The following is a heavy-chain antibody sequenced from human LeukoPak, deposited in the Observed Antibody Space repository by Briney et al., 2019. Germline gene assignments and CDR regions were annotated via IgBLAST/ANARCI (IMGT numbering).Heavy chain of an antibody. J-gene: IGHJ3*02. CDR2: ISWNSGSL. CDR1: GFTFDDYV. D-gene: IGHD3-10*01. CDR3: AKALFGSGSLSAFDI. Sequence: GGSLRLSCAASGFTFDDYVMHWVRQAPGKGLEWVSSISWNSGSLEYVDSAKGRFTISRDNTKDSLFLHMNSLRPEDTALYYCAKALFGSGSLSAFDIWGQGTMVTVSS. V-gene: IGHV3-9*01.